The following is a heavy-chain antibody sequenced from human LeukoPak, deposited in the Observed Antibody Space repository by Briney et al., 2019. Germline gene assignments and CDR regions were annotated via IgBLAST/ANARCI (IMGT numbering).Heavy chain of an antibody. D-gene: IGHD3-10*01. J-gene: IGHJ5*02. CDR1: GYTFTNYG. CDR2: ISAYNGNT. Sequence: ASVEVSCKASGYTFTNYGISWVRQAPGQGLEWMGWISAYNGNTNYAQKLQGRVTMTTDTSTSTAYMELSSLRSEDTAVYYCARDRGDYGSGSYPWGQGTLVTVSS. CDR3: ARDRGDYGSGSYP. V-gene: IGHV1-18*01.